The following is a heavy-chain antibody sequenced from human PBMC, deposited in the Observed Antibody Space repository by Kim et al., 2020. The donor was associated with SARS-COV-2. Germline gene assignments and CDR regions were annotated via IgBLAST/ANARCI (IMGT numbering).Heavy chain of an antibody. CDR2: INHSGST. Sequence: SETLSLTFAVYGGSFSGYYWSWIRQPPGKGLEWIGEINHSGSTNYNPSLKSRVTISVDTSKNQFSLKLSSVTAADTAVYYCARCRCAGSGGSCSSYNWFDPWGQGTLVTVSS. J-gene: IGHJ5*02. V-gene: IGHV4-34*01. CDR1: GGSFSGYY. CDR3: ARCRCAGSGGSCSSYNWFDP. D-gene: IGHD2-15*01.